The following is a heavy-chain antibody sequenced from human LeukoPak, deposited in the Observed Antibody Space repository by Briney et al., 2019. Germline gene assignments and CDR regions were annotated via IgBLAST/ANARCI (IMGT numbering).Heavy chain of an antibody. CDR3: ARDLSGYSDYYFDY. J-gene: IGHJ4*02. V-gene: IGHV1-8*01. CDR1: GYTFTSYD. D-gene: IGHD3-3*01. CDR2: MNPSTGNT. Sequence: EASVKVSCKASGYTFTSYDINWVRQATGQGLEWLGWMNPSTGNTGFAQRFQGRVTMTKDTSISTAYMELSSLRSEDTAVYYCARDLSGYSDYYFDYWGQGTLVTVSS.